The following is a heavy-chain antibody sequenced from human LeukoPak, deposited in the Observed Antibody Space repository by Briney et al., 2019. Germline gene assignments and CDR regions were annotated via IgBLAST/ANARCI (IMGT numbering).Heavy chain of an antibody. CDR2: LNPSSGYT. J-gene: IGHJ4*02. CDR1: GYSFTDYY. D-gene: IGHD1-26*01. CDR3: ARNSESNWADY. V-gene: IGHV1-2*02. Sequence: ASVKVSFKASGYSFTDYYMHWVRQAPGQGQQWMGWLNPSSGYTNYAQRFRGRVTMTRDTSISTAYMELSRLIDDDTAVYYCARNSESNWADYWGQGTLVTVSS.